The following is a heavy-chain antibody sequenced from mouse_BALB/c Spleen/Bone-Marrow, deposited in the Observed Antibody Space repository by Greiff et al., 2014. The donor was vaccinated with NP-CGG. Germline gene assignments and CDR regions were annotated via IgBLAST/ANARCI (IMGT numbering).Heavy chain of an antibody. V-gene: IGHV14-3*02. CDR2: IDPANGNT. Sequence: EVKLMESGAELVKPGASVKLSCTASSFNIKDTYMHWVKQRPEQGLEWIGRIDPANGNTKFAPKFRGKATITADTSSNTAYLHLSSLTSEDTAVYYCARGIPYYPIDFWGQGTSVTVSS. D-gene: IGHD5-1-1*01. CDR1: SFNIKDTY. CDR3: ARGIPYYPIDF. J-gene: IGHJ4*01.